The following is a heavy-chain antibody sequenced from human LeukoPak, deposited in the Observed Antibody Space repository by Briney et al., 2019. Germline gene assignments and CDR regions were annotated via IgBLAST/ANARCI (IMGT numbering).Heavy chain of an antibody. D-gene: IGHD6-13*01. CDR2: IWYDGSNK. V-gene: IGHV3-33*06. J-gene: IGHJ5*02. Sequence: PRGSLRLSCAASGFTFSSYGMHWVRQAPGKGLEWVAVIWYDGSNKYYADSVKGRFTISRDNSKNTLYLQMNSLRAEGTAVYYCAKKQGAAAGNSVWGSVSRADQNENGFDPWGQGTLVTVSS. CDR3: AKKQGAAAGNSVWGSVSRADQNENGFDP. CDR1: GFTFSSYG.